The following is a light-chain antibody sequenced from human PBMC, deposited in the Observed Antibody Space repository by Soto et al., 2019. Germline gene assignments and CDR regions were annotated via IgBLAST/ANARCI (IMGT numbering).Light chain of an antibody. CDR1: QSVSSY. CDR3: XXRSNWPT. Sequence: EIVLTQSPATLSLSPGERXTLSCRASQSVSSYLAWYQQKPGQAPRLLIYDTSNRATGIPARFSGSGSGTDFTLTISSLEPXXFAXYXCXXRSNWPTFGPGTKVEIK. CDR2: DTS. J-gene: IGKJ3*01. V-gene: IGKV3-11*01.